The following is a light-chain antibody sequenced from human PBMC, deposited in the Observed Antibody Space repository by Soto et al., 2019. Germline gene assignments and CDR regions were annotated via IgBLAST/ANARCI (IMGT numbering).Light chain of an antibody. CDR3: SLYTSSSTSWV. CDR1: SSDVGSYNR. V-gene: IGLV2-18*01. J-gene: IGLJ3*02. Sequence: QSALTQPPSVSGSPGQSVTISCTGTSSDVGSYNRVSWYQQPPGTAPKLMIYEGSNRPSGVPDRFSGSKSGNTASLTISGLQAEDEADYYCSLYTSSSTSWVFGGGTKVTVL. CDR2: EGS.